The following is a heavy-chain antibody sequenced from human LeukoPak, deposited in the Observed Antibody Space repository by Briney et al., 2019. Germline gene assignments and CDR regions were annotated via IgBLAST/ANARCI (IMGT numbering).Heavy chain of an antibody. CDR3: ARTPYSSSWTLGY. J-gene: IGHJ4*02. D-gene: IGHD6-13*01. CDR1: GFTFSSYE. Sequence: GGSLRLSCAASGFTFSSYEMNWVRQAPGKGLVWVSRINSDGSSTSYADSVKGRFTISRDNAKNTLYLQMNSLRAEDTAVHYCARTPYSSSWTLGYWGQGTLVTVSS. V-gene: IGHV3-74*01. CDR2: INSDGSST.